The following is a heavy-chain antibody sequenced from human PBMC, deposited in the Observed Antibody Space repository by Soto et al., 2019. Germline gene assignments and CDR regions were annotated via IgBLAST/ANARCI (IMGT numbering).Heavy chain of an antibody. CDR2: IIPIFGTA. CDR3: ARDRGQLLRRRDYYYGMDV. D-gene: IGHD2-2*01. Sequence: GASVKVSCKASGGTFSSYAISWVRQAPGQGLEWMGGIIPIFGTANYAQKFQGRVTITADESTSTAYMELSSLRSEDTAVYYCARDRGQLLRRRDYYYGMDVWGQGTTVTVS. CDR1: GGTFSSYA. V-gene: IGHV1-69*13. J-gene: IGHJ6*02.